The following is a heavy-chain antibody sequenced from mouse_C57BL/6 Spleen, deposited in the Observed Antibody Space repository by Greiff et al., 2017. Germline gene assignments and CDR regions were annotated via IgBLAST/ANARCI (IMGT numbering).Heavy chain of an antibody. CDR1: GFSFNTYA. CDR2: IRSKSNNYAT. Sequence: EVKVVESGGGLVQPKGSLKLSCAASGFSFNTYAMNWVRQAPGKGLEWVARIRSKSNNYATYYADSVKDRFTISRDDSESMLYLQMNNLKTEDTAMYYCVSEDGYYSFDYWGQGTTLTVSS. D-gene: IGHD2-3*01. CDR3: VSEDGYYSFDY. V-gene: IGHV10-1*01. J-gene: IGHJ2*01.